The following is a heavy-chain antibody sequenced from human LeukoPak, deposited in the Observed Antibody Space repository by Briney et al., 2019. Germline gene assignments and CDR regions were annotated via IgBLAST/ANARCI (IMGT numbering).Heavy chain of an antibody. CDR1: GFTVSSNY. V-gene: IGHV3-66*01. Sequence: QPGGSLRLSCAASGFTVSSNYMSWVRQAPGKGLEWVSVIYSGGSTYYADSVKGRFTISRDNSKNTLYLQMNSLRAEDTAVYYCAREALSLGDPGAPDAFDIWGQGTMVTVSS. J-gene: IGHJ3*02. CDR2: IYSGGST. CDR3: AREALSLGDPGAPDAFDI. D-gene: IGHD2-21*02.